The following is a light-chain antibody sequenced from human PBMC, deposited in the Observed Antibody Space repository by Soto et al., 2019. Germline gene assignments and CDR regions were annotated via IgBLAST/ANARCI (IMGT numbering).Light chain of an antibody. Sequence: DIQMTQSPSSLSASVGDRVTITCRASQSIDNYLNWYQQKPGKAPNLLIYAASPLLSEVPSRFSDRASGTHFTLTISSLQPEDFATYYCQQSYSSPETFGQGTKVEIK. V-gene: IGKV1-39*01. J-gene: IGKJ1*01. CDR1: QSIDNY. CDR3: QQSYSSPET. CDR2: AAS.